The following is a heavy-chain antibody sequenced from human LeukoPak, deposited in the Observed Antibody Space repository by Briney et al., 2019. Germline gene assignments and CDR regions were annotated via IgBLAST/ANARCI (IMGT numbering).Heavy chain of an antibody. J-gene: IGHJ4*02. CDR2: ISSSGSST. V-gene: IGHV3-23*01. CDR3: AKQLGYCSDGSCYFPY. D-gene: IGHD2-15*01. Sequence: GGSLRLSCVASGFTFSTYAMSWVRQAPGKGLEWVSVISSSGSSTYYADSVQGRFTISRDNSKSTLCLQMNSLRAEDTAVYYCAKQLGYCSDGSCYFPYWGQGTLVTVSS. CDR1: GFTFSTYA.